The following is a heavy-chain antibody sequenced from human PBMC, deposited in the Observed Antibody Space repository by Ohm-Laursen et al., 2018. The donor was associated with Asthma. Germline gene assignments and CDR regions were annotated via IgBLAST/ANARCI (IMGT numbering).Heavy chain of an antibody. CDR1: GFTFSSSA. CDR3: ARETATGSQNIHYYDLDV. D-gene: IGHD2-15*01. CDR2: IIGSGADT. Sequence: SLRLSCSASGFTFSSSAMSWSPQAPGKGLECVPAIIGSGADTYYADSVKGRFTISRDNSKNTLYLQMNTLRAEDTAVYYCARETATGSQNIHYYDLDVWDQGTTVIVSS. J-gene: IGHJ6*02. V-gene: IGHV3-23*01.